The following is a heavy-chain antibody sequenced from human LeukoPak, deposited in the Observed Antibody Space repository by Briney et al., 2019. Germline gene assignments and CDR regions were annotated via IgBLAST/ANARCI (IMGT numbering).Heavy chain of an antibody. CDR2: ISAYNGNT. Sequence: ASVKVSCKASGYTFTSYGISWVRQASGQGLEWMGWISAYNGNTNYAQKLQGRVTMTTDTSTSTAYMELRSLRSDDTAVYYCARDATNDWSGYYIPQEPYMDVWGKGTTVTVSS. V-gene: IGHV1-18*01. D-gene: IGHD3-3*01. J-gene: IGHJ6*03. CDR1: GYTFTSYG. CDR3: ARDATNDWSGYYIPQEPYMDV.